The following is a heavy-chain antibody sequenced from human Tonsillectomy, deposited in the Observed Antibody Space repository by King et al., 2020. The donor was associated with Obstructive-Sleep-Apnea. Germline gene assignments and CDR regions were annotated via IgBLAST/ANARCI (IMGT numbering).Heavy chain of an antibody. CDR1: GGSISSGGYY. CDR3: ARESRSPAFDI. CDR2: IYYSGNT. J-gene: IGHJ3*02. Sequence: VQLQESGPGLVKSSQTLSLTCSVSGGSISSGGYYWSWIRQHPGKGLEWVVYIYYSGNTYYNPSLKSRVSISIDTSKNHFSLKLNSVTAADTAVYYCARESRSPAFDIWGQGTMVTVSS. V-gene: IGHV4-31*03.